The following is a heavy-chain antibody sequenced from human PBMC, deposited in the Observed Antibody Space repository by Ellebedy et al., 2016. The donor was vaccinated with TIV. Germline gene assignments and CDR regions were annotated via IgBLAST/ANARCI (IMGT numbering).Heavy chain of an antibody. D-gene: IGHD4-23*01. CDR2: LYHSGCT. V-gene: IGHV4-38-2*02. CDR1: GCSLTNHF. CDR3: ARDGEGRWDY. J-gene: IGHJ4*02. Sequence: MPSETLSLTCTVSGCSLTNHFWSWILHPPGRGLEWIWSLYHSGCTYFSPSLKSRVTMSVDTSKNQFSLRLSSVTAADTAVSYCARDGEGRWDYWGPGTLVTVSS.